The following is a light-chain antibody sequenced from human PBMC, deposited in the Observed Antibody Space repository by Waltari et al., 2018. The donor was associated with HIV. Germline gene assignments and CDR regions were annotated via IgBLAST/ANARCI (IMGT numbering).Light chain of an antibody. CDR2: GVS. Sequence: HSALTQPASVSGSPGQSITISCSGTVTDIDIYKFVSWYRQYPGLAPRLVLYGVSSRPSVVALRFSGSKSGDTASLTISGLEAEDEADYYCSSYTPSHSLVFGGGTKLTVL. V-gene: IGLV2-14*01. J-gene: IGLJ3*02. CDR3: SSYTPSHSLV. CDR1: VTDIDIYKF.